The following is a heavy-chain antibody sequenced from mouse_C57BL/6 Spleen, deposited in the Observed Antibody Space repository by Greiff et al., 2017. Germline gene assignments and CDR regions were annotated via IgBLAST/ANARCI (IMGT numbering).Heavy chain of an antibody. J-gene: IGHJ4*01. CDR3: ATYYGKNYYAMDY. V-gene: IGHV5-17*01. CDR2: ISSGSSTI. D-gene: IGHD1-1*01. Sequence: EVQGVESGGGLVKPGGSLKLSCAASGFTFSDYGMHWVRQAPEKGLEWVAYISSGSSTIYYADTVKGRFTISRDNAKNTLFLQMTSLRSEDTAMYYCATYYGKNYYAMDYWGQGTSVTVSS. CDR1: GFTFSDYG.